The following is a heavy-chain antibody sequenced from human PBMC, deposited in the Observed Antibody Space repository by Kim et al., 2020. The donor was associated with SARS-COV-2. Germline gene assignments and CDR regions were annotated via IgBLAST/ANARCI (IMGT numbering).Heavy chain of an antibody. Sequence: SGSTYPTPSLQSRVTITVDTSKNQSSLKLSSVTAADTAVYYCAGRGRLLLWGQGTLVTVSS. CDR3: AGRGRLLL. D-gene: IGHD2-15*01. CDR2: SGST. V-gene: IGHV4-39*01. J-gene: IGHJ4*02.